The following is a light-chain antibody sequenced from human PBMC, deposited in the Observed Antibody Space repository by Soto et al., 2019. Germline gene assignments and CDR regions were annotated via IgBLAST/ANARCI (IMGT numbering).Light chain of an antibody. Sequence: EIVLTQSPATLSLSPGERATLSCRASQSVSNYLAWYQQKPGQVPRLLTYDTFHRATGTPARFSGSVFGTDFALTISGLESEDFAVYYCQHRANVVSFGGGTKVEIK. CDR3: QHRANVVS. V-gene: IGKV3-11*01. CDR1: QSVSNY. CDR2: DTF. J-gene: IGKJ4*01.